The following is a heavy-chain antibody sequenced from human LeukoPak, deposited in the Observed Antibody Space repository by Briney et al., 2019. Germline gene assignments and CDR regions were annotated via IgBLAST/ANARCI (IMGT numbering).Heavy chain of an antibody. J-gene: IGHJ4*02. V-gene: IGHV3-66*01. Sequence: GGSLRLSCAASGFTVSSNYMSWVRQAPGKGLEWVSVIYSGGSTYYADSVKGRFTISRDNSKNTLYLQMNSLRAEDTAVYYCARNPPYYDILTGYIPREDYWGQGTLVTVSS. CDR1: GFTVSSNY. D-gene: IGHD3-9*01. CDR2: IYSGGST. CDR3: ARNPPYYDILTGYIPREDY.